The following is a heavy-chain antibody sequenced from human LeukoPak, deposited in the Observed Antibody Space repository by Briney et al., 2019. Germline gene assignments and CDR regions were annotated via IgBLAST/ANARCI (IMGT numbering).Heavy chain of an antibody. Sequence: SETLSLTCSVSGGSISNYYWSWVRQPPGKGLEWIGYIYSRGTTKYNPSLMGRVTISVDTSKNQFSLELTSVTAADTAVYYRARLGTNYWGQGTLVTVSS. CDR3: ARLGTNY. V-gene: IGHV4-4*09. CDR2: IYSRGTT. CDR1: GGSISNYY. J-gene: IGHJ4*02. D-gene: IGHD3-10*01.